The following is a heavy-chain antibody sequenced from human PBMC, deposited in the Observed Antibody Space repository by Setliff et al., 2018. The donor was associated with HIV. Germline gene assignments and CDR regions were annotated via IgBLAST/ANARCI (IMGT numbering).Heavy chain of an antibody. V-gene: IGHV1-18*01. D-gene: IGHD4-17*01. Sequence: VASVKVSCKASGYTFTSYGISWVRQAPGQGLEWMGWISAYKGKTNYAQKFQGRISMTTDTSTSTAYMELRSLRSDDTAVYYCARDNYDDYSRVQMDVWGKGTTVTVSS. CDR1: GYTFTSYG. J-gene: IGHJ6*04. CDR3: ARDNYDDYSRVQMDV. CDR2: ISAYKGKT.